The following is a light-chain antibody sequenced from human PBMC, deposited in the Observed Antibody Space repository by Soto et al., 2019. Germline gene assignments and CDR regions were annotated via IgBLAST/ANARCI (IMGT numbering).Light chain of an antibody. CDR3: QQYGGSPRT. Sequence: EIVLTQSPGTLSLSPGERGTLSCRASQSVSSGYLAWYQQKPGQDPRLLIYDASSRATGIPDRFSGSGSGTDFTLTISRLEPEDFAVYYCQQYGGSPRTFGQGTKVDIK. V-gene: IGKV3-20*01. CDR2: DAS. CDR1: QSVSSGY. J-gene: IGKJ1*01.